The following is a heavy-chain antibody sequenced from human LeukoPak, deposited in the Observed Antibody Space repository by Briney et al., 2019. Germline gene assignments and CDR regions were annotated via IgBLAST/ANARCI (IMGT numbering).Heavy chain of an antibody. CDR3: ARETDSGWFDP. CDR2: IYSSGST. CDR1: GGSISSYY. V-gene: IGHV4-4*07. Sequence: SETLSLTCTVSGGSISSYYWSWLRQPAGKGLEWIGRIYSSGSTNYNPSLKSRVTMSVDTSKNQFSLKLSSVTAADTAVCYCARETDSGWFDPWGQGTLVTVSS. J-gene: IGHJ5*02. D-gene: IGHD1-26*01.